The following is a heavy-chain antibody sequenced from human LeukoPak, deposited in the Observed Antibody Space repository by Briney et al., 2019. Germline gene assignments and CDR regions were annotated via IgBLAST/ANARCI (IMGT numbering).Heavy chain of an antibody. J-gene: IGHJ4*02. CDR2: ISSSSSYI. D-gene: IGHD5-12*01. V-gene: IGHV3-21*01. CDR3: ARGPLRGYSGYGFHY. Sequence: GGSLTLSCAASGFTFSSYSMNWVRQAPGEGREWVSSISSSSSYIYYADSEKRRFTISRDNAKNSLYLQMNSLRAEDTAVYYCARGPLRGYSGYGFHYWGQGTLVTVSS. CDR1: GFTFSSYS.